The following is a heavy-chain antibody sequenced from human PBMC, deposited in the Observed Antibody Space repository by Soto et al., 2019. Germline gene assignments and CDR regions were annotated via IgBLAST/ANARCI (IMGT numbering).Heavy chain of an antibody. CDR1: GFTFSSYE. Sequence: GGSLRLSCAASGFTFSSYEMNWVRQAPGKGLEWVSYISGSGSTIYYADSVKGRFTISRDNAKNSLYLQMNSLRAEDTAVYYCASLNYYDSSGYIDYWGQGTLVTVSS. D-gene: IGHD3-22*01. J-gene: IGHJ4*02. CDR3: ASLNYYDSSGYIDY. CDR2: ISGSGSTI. V-gene: IGHV3-48*03.